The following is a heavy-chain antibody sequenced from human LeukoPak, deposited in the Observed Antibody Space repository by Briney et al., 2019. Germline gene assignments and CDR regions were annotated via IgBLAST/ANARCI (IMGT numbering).Heavy chain of an antibody. D-gene: IGHD3-22*01. CDR1: EFTFDDYA. Sequence: GGSLRLSCAASEFTFDDYAMHWVRQPPGKGLEWVSLVSGDGYTTYYADSVKGRFTISRDNSKNTLYLQMNSLRAEDTAVYYCAKDRTYYYDSSGYYYFDYWGQGTLVTVSS. CDR2: VSGDGYTT. V-gene: IGHV3-43*02. CDR3: AKDRTYYYDSSGYYYFDY. J-gene: IGHJ4*02.